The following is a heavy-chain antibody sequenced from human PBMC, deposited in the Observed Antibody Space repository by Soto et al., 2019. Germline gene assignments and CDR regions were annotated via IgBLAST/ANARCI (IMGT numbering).Heavy chain of an antibody. Sequence: QVQLVQSGAEMKKPGSSVKVSCQSSGGTFNTYAMNWVRQAPGQGPERMGDISPMFGAANYAPKFQGRVTITVDESTGTSYMQLSSLTSEDTALYFCAREVQVHTPAFVCWGQGTLVTVSS. CDR3: AREVQVHTPAFVC. CDR1: GGTFNTYA. V-gene: IGHV1-69*19. D-gene: IGHD3-10*01. J-gene: IGHJ4*02. CDR2: ISPMFGAA.